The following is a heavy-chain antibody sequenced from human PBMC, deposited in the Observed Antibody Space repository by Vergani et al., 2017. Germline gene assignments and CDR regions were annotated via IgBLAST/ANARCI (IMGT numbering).Heavy chain of an antibody. V-gene: IGHV4-59*01. Sequence: QVQLQESGPGLVKPSETLSLTCTVSGSSISSYYWSWIRQPPGKGLEWIGYIYYSGSTNYNPSLKSRVTISVDTSKNQFSLKLSSVTAADTAVYYCARAEGLRGKGAFDIWGQGTMVTVSS. D-gene: IGHD3-10*01. CDR2: IYYSGST. J-gene: IGHJ3*02. CDR1: GSSISSYY. CDR3: ARAEGLRGKGAFDI.